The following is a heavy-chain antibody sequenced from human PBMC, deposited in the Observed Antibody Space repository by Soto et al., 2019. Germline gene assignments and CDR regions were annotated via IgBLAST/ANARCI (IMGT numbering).Heavy chain of an antibody. V-gene: IGHV3-23*01. CDR3: AKGTSRIAAAGTPFDY. J-gene: IGHJ4*02. D-gene: IGHD6-13*01. CDR2: ISGSGGST. Sequence: GGSLRLSCAASGFTFSSYAMSWVRQAPGKGLEWVSAISGSGGSTYYADSAKGRFTISRDNSKNTLYLQMNSLRAEDTAVYYCAKGTSRIAAAGTPFDYWGQGTLVTVSS. CDR1: GFTFSSYA.